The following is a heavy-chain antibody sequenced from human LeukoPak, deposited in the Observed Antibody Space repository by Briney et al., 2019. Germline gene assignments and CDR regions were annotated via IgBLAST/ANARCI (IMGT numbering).Heavy chain of an antibody. Sequence: SETLSLTCTVSGGSIRSTRYYWGWIRQPPGKGLVWIGSIYYSGSTYYKPSLKSRVTISVDTSKNQFSLKLSSVTAADTAVYYCARVRSGWYEAFDIWGQGTMVTVSS. J-gene: IGHJ3*02. CDR1: GGSIRSTRYY. D-gene: IGHD6-19*01. CDR2: IYYSGST. CDR3: ARVRSGWYEAFDI. V-gene: IGHV4-39*07.